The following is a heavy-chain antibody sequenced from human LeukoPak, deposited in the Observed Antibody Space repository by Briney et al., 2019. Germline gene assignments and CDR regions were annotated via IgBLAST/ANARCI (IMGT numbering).Heavy chain of an antibody. CDR3: ARGGSGGSCYTYSFDY. D-gene: IGHD2-15*01. Sequence: KPSETLSLTCIVSGGFISNYYWSWIRQPAGKGLEWIGRIYTSGSTDYNPSLKSRVTMPVDMSKNQFSLKLSSVTAADTAVYYCARGGSGGSCYTYSFDYWGQGNLVTVSS. J-gene: IGHJ4*02. V-gene: IGHV4-4*07. CDR1: GGFISNYY. CDR2: IYTSGST.